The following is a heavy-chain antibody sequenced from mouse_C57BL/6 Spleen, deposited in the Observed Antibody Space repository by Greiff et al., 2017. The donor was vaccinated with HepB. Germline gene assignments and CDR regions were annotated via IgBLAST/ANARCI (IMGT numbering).Heavy chain of an antibody. Sequence: VQLQQSGPELVKPGASVKLSCKASGYTFTSYDINWVKQRPGQGLEWIGWIYPRDGSNKYNEKFKGKATLTVDTSSSTAYMELHSLTSEDSAVDFCARGSYYYGSSSPELAYWGQGTLVTVSA. CDR1: GYTFTSYD. J-gene: IGHJ3*01. D-gene: IGHD1-1*01. CDR2: IYPRDGSN. V-gene: IGHV1-85*01. CDR3: ARGSYYYGSSSPELAY.